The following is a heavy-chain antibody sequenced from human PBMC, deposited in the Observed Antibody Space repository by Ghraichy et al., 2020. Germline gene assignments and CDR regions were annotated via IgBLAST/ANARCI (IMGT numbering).Heavy chain of an antibody. CDR2: IYWDDDK. CDR3: AHLMITFGGLNVEPFDY. CDR1: GFSLSTSGVC. Sequence: SGPTLVKPTQTLTLTCTFSGFSLSTSGVCVAWIRQPPGKALEWLALIYWDDDKRYSPSLKSRLTITKDTSKNQVVLTMTNMDPVDTATYYCAHLMITFGGLNVEPFDYCGQGTLVTVSS. J-gene: IGHJ4*02. D-gene: IGHD3-16*02. V-gene: IGHV2-5*02.